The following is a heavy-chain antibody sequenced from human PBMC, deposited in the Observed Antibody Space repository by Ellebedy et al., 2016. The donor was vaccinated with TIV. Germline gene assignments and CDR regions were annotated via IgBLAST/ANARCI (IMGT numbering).Heavy chain of an antibody. D-gene: IGHD1-26*01. CDR3: AKDHEWAGFMAVDYGMDV. J-gene: IGHJ6*02. CDR2: ISFDGKRI. Sequence: GESLKISXVASGFNFNNYNMYWVRQAPGKGLEWVANISFDGKRIAYAASVKGRFTISRENSMNTVYLQMNSLRGEDTAQYYCAKDHEWAGFMAVDYGMDVWGQGTTVTVSS. CDR1: GFNFNNYN. V-gene: IGHV3-30*18.